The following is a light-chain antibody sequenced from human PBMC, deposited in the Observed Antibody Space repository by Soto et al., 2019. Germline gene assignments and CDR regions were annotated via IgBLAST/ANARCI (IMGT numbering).Light chain of an antibody. Sequence: QSVLTQPASVSGSPGQSITISCTGTSSDVGGYNYVSWYQQHPGKAPKLMIYDVSNRPSGVSTRFSGSKSGNTASLTISGLQAEDEADYSCSSYTSSSSYVFGPGTKVTV. CDR3: SSYTSSSSYV. CDR1: SSDVGGYNY. V-gene: IGLV2-14*01. J-gene: IGLJ1*01. CDR2: DVS.